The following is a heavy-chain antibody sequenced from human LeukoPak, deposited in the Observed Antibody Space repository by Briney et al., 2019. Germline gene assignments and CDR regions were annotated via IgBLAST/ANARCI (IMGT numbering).Heavy chain of an antibody. D-gene: IGHD6-19*01. CDR1: GFVFSDYG. CDR2: VRHDGSNE. CDR3: AKDNAQWPRVFDF. V-gene: IGHV3-30*02. Sequence: GGSLRLSCAASGFVFSDYGMHWVRQAPGKGLEWVAFVRHDGSNEYYGDFMKGRFTISRDNSDNTVYLQMSSLSAEDTAVYYCAKDNAQWPRVFDFWGQGTLVTVSS. J-gene: IGHJ4*02.